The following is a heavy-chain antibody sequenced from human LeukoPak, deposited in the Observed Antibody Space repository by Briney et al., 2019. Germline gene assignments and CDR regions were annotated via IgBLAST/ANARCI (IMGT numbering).Heavy chain of an antibody. V-gene: IGHV4-4*07. CDR1: GGSISSYY. D-gene: IGHD3-9*01. Sequence: SETLSLTCTVSGGSISSYYWSWIRQPAGKGLEWIGRIHTSGSTNYNPSLKSRVTMSVDTSKNQFSLKLSSVTAADTAVYYCARENYDILTGYPHFDYWGQGTLVTVSS. J-gene: IGHJ4*02. CDR2: IHTSGST. CDR3: ARENYDILTGYPHFDY.